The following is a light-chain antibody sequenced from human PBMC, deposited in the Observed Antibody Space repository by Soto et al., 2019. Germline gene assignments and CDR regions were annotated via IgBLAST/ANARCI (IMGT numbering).Light chain of an antibody. CDR1: SSNIGKNY. CDR2: DNN. J-gene: IGLJ2*01. Sequence: QSVLTQPPSVSAAPGQKVTISCSGSSSNIGKNYVSWYQRLPGTAPKLLIYDNNERSSGIPHRFSGSKSGTSATLGIAGLQTGDEADYYCGTWDTSLSALVFGGGTKLTVL. V-gene: IGLV1-51*01. CDR3: GTWDTSLSALV.